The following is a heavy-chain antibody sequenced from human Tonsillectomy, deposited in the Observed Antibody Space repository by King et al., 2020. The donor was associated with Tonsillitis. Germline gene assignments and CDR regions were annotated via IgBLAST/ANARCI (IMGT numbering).Heavy chain of an antibody. V-gene: IGHV3-43D*03. CDR2: FSWDGGST. CDR3: AKVGARGYSYGLLDY. Sequence: VQLVESGGVVVQPGGSLRLSCAASGFTFDDYAMHWVRQAPGKGLEWVSLFSWDGGSTYYADSVKGRFTISRDNSKNSLYLQMNCLRAEDTALYYCAKVGARGYSYGLLDYWGQGTLVTVSS. D-gene: IGHD5-18*01. CDR1: GFTFDDYA. J-gene: IGHJ4*02.